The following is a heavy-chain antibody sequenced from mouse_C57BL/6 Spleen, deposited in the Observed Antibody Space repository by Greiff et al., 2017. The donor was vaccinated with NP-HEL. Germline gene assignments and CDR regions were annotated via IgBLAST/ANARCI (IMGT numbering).Heavy chain of an antibody. CDR1: GYTFTSYW. V-gene: IGHV1-52*01. J-gene: IGHJ2*01. CDR3: AREGYDYCFDY. Sequence: VQLQQSGAELVRPGSSVKLSCKASGYTFTSYWMHWVKQRPIQGLEWIGNIDPSDSETHYNQKFKDKATLTVDKSSSTAYMQLSSLTSEDSAVYDCAREGYDYCFDYWGQGTTLTVSS. CDR2: IDPSDSET. D-gene: IGHD2-4*01.